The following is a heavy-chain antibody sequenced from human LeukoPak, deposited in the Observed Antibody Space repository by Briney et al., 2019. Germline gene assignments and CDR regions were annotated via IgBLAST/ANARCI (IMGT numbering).Heavy chain of an antibody. CDR2: ISYDGSNK. V-gene: IGHV3-30*03. D-gene: IGHD6-13*01. J-gene: IGHJ6*03. CDR1: GFTFSSYG. CDR3: ARDFYGSSFPHYYYYYMDV. Sequence: PGGSLRLSCAASGFTFSSYGMHWVRQAPGKGLEWVAVISYDGSNKYYADSVKGRFTISRDNSKNTLYLQMNSLRAEDTAVYYCARDFYGSSFPHYYYYYMDVWGKGATVTVSS.